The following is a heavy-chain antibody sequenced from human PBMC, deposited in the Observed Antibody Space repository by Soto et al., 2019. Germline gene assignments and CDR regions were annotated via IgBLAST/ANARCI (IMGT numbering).Heavy chain of an antibody. D-gene: IGHD1-26*01. CDR3: AKDYESESYSGKYAIDS. V-gene: IGHV3-23*01. CDR1: GFTFSSYV. Sequence: EVQLLESGGGLVQPGGSLRLSCAASGFTFSSYVMSWVRQAPGKGLEWVSAISGGHTTYYADSVKGRFTISRDNSKNTLYLQMNSLRAEDTALYYCAKDYESESYSGKYAIDSWGQGTLVFVST. CDR2: ISGGHTT. J-gene: IGHJ5*01.